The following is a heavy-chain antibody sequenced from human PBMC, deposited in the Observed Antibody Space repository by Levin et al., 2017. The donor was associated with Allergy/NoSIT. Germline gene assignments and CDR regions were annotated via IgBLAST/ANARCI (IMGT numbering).Heavy chain of an antibody. CDR1: SLTSTGVG. D-gene: IGHD1-1*01. J-gene: IGHJ4*02. Sequence: SLTSTGVGVGWIRQPPGKALEWLALLYWDHSERYSPSLKSRVSITKDTSRSQVVLTMTNIDPVDTATYYCAHRSTTGEIDSWGPGTLVTVAS. CDR2: LYWDHSE. CDR3: AHRSTTGEIDS. V-gene: IGHV2-5*02.